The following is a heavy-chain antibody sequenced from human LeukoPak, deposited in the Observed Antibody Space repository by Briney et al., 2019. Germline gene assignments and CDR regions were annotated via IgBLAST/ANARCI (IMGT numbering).Heavy chain of an antibody. V-gene: IGHV1-69*05. J-gene: IGHJ3*02. CDR1: GGTFSSYA. CDR3: ARESYYDSNDAFDI. CDR2: IIPIFGTA. Sequence: SVKVSCKASGGTFSSYAISWVRQAPGQGLEWMGRIIPIFGTANYAQKFQGRVTITTDESTSTAYMELSSLRSEDTSVYYCARESYYDSNDAFDIWGQGTMVTVSS. D-gene: IGHD3-22*01.